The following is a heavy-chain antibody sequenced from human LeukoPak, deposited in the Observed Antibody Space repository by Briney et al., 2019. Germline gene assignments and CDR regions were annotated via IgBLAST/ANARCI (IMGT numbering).Heavy chain of an antibody. V-gene: IGHV4-59*11. D-gene: IGHD6-6*01. Sequence: SSETLSLTCSVSGGSISSHYWSWIRQPPGKELEWIGYIYYTGTTNYMPSLKSRVTISVDTSKNQFSLNLTSVTAADTAVYYCARAYSSSSGRPFDYWGQGTLVTVSS. CDR3: ARAYSSSSGRPFDY. J-gene: IGHJ4*02. CDR2: IYYTGTT. CDR1: GGSISSHY.